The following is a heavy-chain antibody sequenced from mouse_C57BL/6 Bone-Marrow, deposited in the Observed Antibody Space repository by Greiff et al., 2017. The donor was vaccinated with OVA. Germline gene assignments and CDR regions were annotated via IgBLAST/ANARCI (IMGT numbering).Heavy chain of an antibody. V-gene: IGHV1-18*01. CDR3: ARKTYYYGSRYFDV. Sequence: EVKLQQSGPELVKPGASVKIPCKASGYTFTDYNMDWVKQSHGKSLEWIGDINPNNGGTIYNQKFKGKATLTVDKSSSTAYMELRSLTSEDTAVYYCARKTYYYGSRYFDVWGTGTTVTVSS. J-gene: IGHJ1*03. D-gene: IGHD1-1*01. CDR2: INPNNGGT. CDR1: GYTFTDYN.